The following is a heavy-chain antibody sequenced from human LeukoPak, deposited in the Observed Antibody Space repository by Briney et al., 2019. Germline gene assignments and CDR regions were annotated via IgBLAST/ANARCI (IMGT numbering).Heavy chain of an antibody. J-gene: IGHJ4*02. D-gene: IGHD5-24*01. Sequence: SQTLSLTCTVSGRSISSSSYYCGWLRQPPGKGLEWIGSIYYTGSTYYNPSLKSRVTISVDTSKNQFSLKLSSVTAADTAVSYCARHVEMATIKTEFDYWGQGTLVTVSS. CDR1: GRSISSSSYY. V-gene: IGHV4-39*01. CDR2: IYYTGST. CDR3: ARHVEMATIKTEFDY.